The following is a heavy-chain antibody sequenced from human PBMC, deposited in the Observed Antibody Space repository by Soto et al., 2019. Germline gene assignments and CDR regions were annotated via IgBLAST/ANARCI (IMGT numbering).Heavy chain of an antibody. Sequence: QVQLVQSGAEVKKPGSSVKVSCKASGGTFSSYAISWVRQAPGQGLEWMGGIIPIFGTANYAQKFQGRVTITADESTSTAYMELSSLRSEDTAVYYCARGRALAARPNYYYYGIDVWGQGTTVTVSS. CDR2: IIPIFGTA. CDR1: GGTFSSYA. V-gene: IGHV1-69*01. J-gene: IGHJ6*02. D-gene: IGHD6-6*01. CDR3: ARGRALAARPNYYYYGIDV.